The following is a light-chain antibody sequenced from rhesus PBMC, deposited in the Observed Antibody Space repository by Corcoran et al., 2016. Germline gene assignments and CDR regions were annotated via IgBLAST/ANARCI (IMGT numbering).Light chain of an antibody. Sequence: DIQMTQSPSSLSASVGDTVTITCRESQGISSWLAWYQQKPGKAPKLLIYKTSSLQSGVPSRFSGSGSCTDVTLTISCLQAEDFATYFCQHYSSRPPTFGQGTKVEIK. J-gene: IGKJ1*01. V-gene: IGKV1-22*01. CDR2: KTS. CDR1: QGISSW. CDR3: QHYSSRPPT.